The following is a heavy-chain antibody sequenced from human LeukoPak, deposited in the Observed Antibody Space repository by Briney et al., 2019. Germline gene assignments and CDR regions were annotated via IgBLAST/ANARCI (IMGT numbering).Heavy chain of an antibody. D-gene: IGHD1-7*01. Sequence: GESLKIPCKGSGYSFTSYWIGWVRQTAREGLELVWIIYPCDSDTRYSPSFHGKATISAHKSISTAYLQWSSLKASDTAMYYCARFGAYNWNYGFPFDYWGQGTLVTVSS. J-gene: IGHJ4*02. CDR2: IYPCDSDT. CDR3: ARFGAYNWNYGFPFDY. CDR1: GYSFTSYW. V-gene: IGHV5-51*01.